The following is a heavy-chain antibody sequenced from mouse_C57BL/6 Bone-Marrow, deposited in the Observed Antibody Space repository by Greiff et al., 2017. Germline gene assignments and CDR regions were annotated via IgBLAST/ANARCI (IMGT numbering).Heavy chain of an antibody. D-gene: IGHD1-1*01. V-gene: IGHV3-6*01. CDR2: ISYDGSN. J-gene: IGHJ2*01. CDR3: AREGLGGSSPG. CDR1: GYSITSGYY. Sequence: EVKLMESGPGLVKPSQSLSLTCSVTGYSITSGYYWNWIRQFPGNKLEWMGYISYDGSNNYNPSLKNRISITRDTSKNQFFLKLNSVTTEDTATYYCAREGLGGSSPGWGQGTTLTVSS.